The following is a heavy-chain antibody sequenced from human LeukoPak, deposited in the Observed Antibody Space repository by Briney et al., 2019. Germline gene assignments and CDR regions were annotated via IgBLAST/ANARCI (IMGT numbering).Heavy chain of an antibody. CDR3: ATLEGYYDSSGYPH. J-gene: IGHJ1*01. V-gene: IGHV1-24*01. CDR1: GYTLTELS. D-gene: IGHD3-22*01. Sequence: ASVKVSCKVSGYTLTELSMHWVRQAPGKGLEWMGGFDPEDGETIYAQKFQGRVTMTEDTSTDTAYMELSSLRSEDTAVYYCATLEGYYDSSGYPHWGQGTLVTVSS. CDR2: FDPEDGET.